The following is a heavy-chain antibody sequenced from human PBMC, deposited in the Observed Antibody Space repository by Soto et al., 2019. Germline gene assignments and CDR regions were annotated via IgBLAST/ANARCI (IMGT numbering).Heavy chain of an antibody. J-gene: IGHJ4*02. CDR3: VKHIGGSGDF. CDR1: GFIFTNYW. CDR2: IDPSDSST. V-gene: IGHV5-10-1*01. Sequence: GESLKISCQGSGFIFTNYWISWVRQMPGKGLEWMGRIDPSDSSTNYSPSFQGHVTLSADKSINTAHLQWNSLKASDTAMYYCVKHIGGSGDFWGQGTPVTV. D-gene: IGHD3-10*01.